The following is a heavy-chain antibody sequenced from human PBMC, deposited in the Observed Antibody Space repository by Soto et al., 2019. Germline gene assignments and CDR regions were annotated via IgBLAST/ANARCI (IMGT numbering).Heavy chain of an antibody. D-gene: IGHD1-20*01. CDR2: IYYSGST. Sequence: SETLSLTCTVSGGSISSYYWSWIRQPPGKGLEWIGYIYYSGSTNYNPSLKSRVTISVDTSKNQFSLQLSSVTAADTAVYYCARATYNWNQRYYFDYWGQGTLVTVSS. CDR1: GGSISSYY. J-gene: IGHJ4*02. V-gene: IGHV4-59*01. CDR3: ARATYNWNQRYYFDY.